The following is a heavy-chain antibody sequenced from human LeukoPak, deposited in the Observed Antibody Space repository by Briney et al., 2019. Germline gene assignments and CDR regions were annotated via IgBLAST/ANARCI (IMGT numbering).Heavy chain of an antibody. J-gene: IGHJ4*02. D-gene: IGHD1/OR15-1a*01. V-gene: IGHV3-30*18. Sequence: GGSLRLSCAASGFTFSSYGMHWVRQAPGKGLEWVAVISYDGSNKYYADSVKGRFTISRDNSKNTLYLQMNSLRAEDTAVYYCAKSNRSSTDYGGQGTLVTVSS. CDR3: AKSNRSSTDY. CDR1: GFTFSSYG. CDR2: ISYDGSNK.